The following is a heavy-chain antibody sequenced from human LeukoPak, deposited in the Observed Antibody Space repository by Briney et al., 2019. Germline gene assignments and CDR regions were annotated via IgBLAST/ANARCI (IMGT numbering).Heavy chain of an antibody. V-gene: IGHV3-7*01. CDR1: GFTFSVYW. CDR2: IMKDGNEK. J-gene: IGHJ4*02. D-gene: IGHD6-19*01. Sequence: GGSLRLSCAASGFTFSVYWMNWIRQAPGKGLGWVARIMKDGNEKYYVESIKGRFTISRDKAKNALYLQMNGLRAEDTAVYYCARGGVAVAGTFGYWGQGTLVTVSS. CDR3: ARGGVAVAGTFGY.